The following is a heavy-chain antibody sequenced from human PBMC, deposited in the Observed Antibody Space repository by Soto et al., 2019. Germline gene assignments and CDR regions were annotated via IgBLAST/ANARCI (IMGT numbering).Heavy chain of an antibody. CDR1: EFTFSSYA. CDR3: AKDNIVPETYYYYYYMDV. D-gene: IGHD2-2*01. V-gene: IGHV3-23*01. CDR2: ISGSGGST. Sequence: PGGSLGLSCAASEFTFSSYAMSWVRQAPGKGLEWVSAISGSGGSTYYADSVKGRFTISRDNSKNTLYLQMNSLRAEDTAVYYCAKDNIVPETYYYYYYMDVWGKGTTVTVSS. J-gene: IGHJ6*03.